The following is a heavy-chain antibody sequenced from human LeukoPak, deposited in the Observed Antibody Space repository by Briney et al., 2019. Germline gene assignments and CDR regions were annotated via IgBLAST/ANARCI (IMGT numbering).Heavy chain of an antibody. V-gene: IGHV3-7*01. CDR3: ARESFITMVRGVDFDS. CDR1: GFTFPSHW. Sequence: GGSLRLSCAASGFTFPSHWMSWVRQAPGKGLEWVANIKQDGSERYYVDSVKGRFTISRDNAKNSLYLQMNSLRAEDTAVYYCARESFITMVRGVDFDSWGQGTLVTVSS. J-gene: IGHJ4*02. D-gene: IGHD3-10*01. CDR2: IKQDGSER.